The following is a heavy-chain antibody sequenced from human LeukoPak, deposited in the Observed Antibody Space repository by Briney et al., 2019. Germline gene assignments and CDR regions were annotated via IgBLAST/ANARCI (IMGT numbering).Heavy chain of an antibody. CDR3: AKLISGYYNDAFHI. D-gene: IGHD3-22*01. V-gene: IGHV3-23*01. CDR2: ISGSGGTS. Sequence: GRSLRLSCATSGFTFRNYGLSWVRQAPGKGLEWVSAISGSGGTSYYADSVKGRFTVSKDNSKNTLLLQMNSLTVEDTAIYYCAKLISGYYNDAFHIWGQGTVVTVSS. J-gene: IGHJ3*02. CDR1: GFTFRNYG.